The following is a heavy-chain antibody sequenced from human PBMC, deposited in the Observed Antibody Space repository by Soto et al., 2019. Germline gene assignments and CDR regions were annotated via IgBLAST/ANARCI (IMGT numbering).Heavy chain of an antibody. CDR1: GLTFSDYG. D-gene: IGHD3-3*01. V-gene: IGHV3-23*01. CDR3: AKGTMGYDFWSGYYAYYYYYGMDV. CDR2: ISGSGGST. J-gene: IGHJ6*02. Sequence: GGSLRLSCVVSGLTFSDYGFHWVRQAPGKGLEWVSAISGSGGSTYYADSVKGRFTISRDNSKNTLYLQMNSLRAEDTAVYYCAKGTMGYDFWSGYYAYYYYYGMDVWGQGTTVTVSS.